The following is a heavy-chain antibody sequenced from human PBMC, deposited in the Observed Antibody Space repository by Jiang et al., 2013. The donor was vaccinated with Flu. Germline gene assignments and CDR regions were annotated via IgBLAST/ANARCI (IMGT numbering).Heavy chain of an antibody. CDR2: MNPSSGYT. Sequence: VQLVESGAEVRKPGASVKVSCKASGYTFTSYDINWVRQATGQGLEWMGWMNPSSGYTGYAQKFQGRVTMTRNTSISTAYMDLSSLRSEDTAVYYCARGPYDFWSGYAPYYFDYWGQGTLVTVSS. V-gene: IGHV1-8*01. D-gene: IGHD3-3*01. CDR3: ARGPYDFWSGYAPYYFDY. CDR1: GYTFTSYD. J-gene: IGHJ4*02.